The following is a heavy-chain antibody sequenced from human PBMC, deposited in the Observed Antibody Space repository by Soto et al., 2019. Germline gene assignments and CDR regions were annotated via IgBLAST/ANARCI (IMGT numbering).Heavy chain of an antibody. CDR2: ISYDGSNK. D-gene: IGHD2-15*01. CDR3: ARDEGAAHFDY. CDR1: GFTLSSYA. Sequence: GGSLRLSCAASGFTLSSYAMHWVRQAPGKGLEWVAVISYDGSNKYYAESVKGQFTISRDNSKNTLYLQMNSLRAEDTAVYYCARDEGAAHFDYWGQGTLVTVSS. J-gene: IGHJ4*02. V-gene: IGHV3-30-3*01.